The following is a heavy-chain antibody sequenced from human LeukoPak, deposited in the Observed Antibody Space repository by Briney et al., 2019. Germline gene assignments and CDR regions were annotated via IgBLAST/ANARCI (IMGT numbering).Heavy chain of an antibody. D-gene: IGHD3-10*01. CDR3: ARRGGSGSLFGGYYFDY. J-gene: IGHJ4*02. CDR2: IYYSGNT. Sequence: SETLSLTCTVSGGSISSYYWSWIRQPPGKGLEWIGYIYYSGNTNYNPSLKSRVTISVDTSKNQFSLKLSSVTAADTAVYYCARRGGSGSLFGGYYFDYWGQGTLVTVSS. V-gene: IGHV4-59*08. CDR1: GGSISSYY.